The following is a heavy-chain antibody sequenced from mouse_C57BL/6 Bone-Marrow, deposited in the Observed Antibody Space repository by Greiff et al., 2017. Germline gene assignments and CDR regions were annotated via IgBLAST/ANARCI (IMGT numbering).Heavy chain of an antibody. Sequence: EVQLVESGGGLVKPGGSLKLSCAASGFTFSDYGMHWVRQAPEKGLEWVAYISSGSSTIYYADTVKGRFTISRDNAKNTLFLQRTSRRYEDTAMYYCERLGYFDYWGQGTTLTVSS. CDR3: ERLGYFDY. J-gene: IGHJ2*01. D-gene: IGHD4-1*01. CDR1: GFTFSDYG. CDR2: ISSGSSTI. V-gene: IGHV5-17*01.